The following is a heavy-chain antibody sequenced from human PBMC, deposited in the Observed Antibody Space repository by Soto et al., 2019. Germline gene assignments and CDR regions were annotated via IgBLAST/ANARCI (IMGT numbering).Heavy chain of an antibody. D-gene: IGHD6-19*01. J-gene: IGHJ4*02. CDR1: GGTFSSYA. CDR2: IIPIFGTA. CDR3: ARRHFPRVGYSRGEADY. Sequence: QVQLVQSGAEVKKPGSSVKVSCKASGGTFSSYAIIWVRQAPGQGLEWMGGIIPIFGTANYAQKFQGRVTITADKSTSTAYMELSSLRSEDTAVYYCARRHFPRVGYSRGEADYWGQGTLVTVSS. V-gene: IGHV1-69*06.